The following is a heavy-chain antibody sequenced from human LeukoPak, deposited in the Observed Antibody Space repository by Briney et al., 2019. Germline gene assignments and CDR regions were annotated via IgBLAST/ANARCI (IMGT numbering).Heavy chain of an antibody. CDR3: AKDYEAYCGGDCSSFFDY. D-gene: IGHD2-21*02. J-gene: IGHJ4*02. Sequence: PGGSLRLSCAASGFTFNSYGMHWVRQAPGKGLEWVTVISYDGSNKYYADSVKRRFTISRDNSKNTVNLQMNSLRAEDTAVYYCAKDYEAYCGGDCSSFFDYWGQGTLVNVSS. CDR2: ISYDGSNK. CDR1: GFTFNSYG. V-gene: IGHV3-30*18.